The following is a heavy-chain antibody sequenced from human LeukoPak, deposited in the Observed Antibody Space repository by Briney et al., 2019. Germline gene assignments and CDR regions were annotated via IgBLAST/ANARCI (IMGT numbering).Heavy chain of an antibody. D-gene: IGHD6-13*01. CDR1: GFTFSSYW. CDR2: IKQDGSEK. Sequence: PGGSLRLSCAASGFTFSSYWMSWVRQAPGKGLEWVANIKQDGSEKYYVDSVKGRFTISRDNAKNSLYLQMNSLRAEDTAVYYCARDIAAAGTELFDYWGQGTLVTVSS. J-gene: IGHJ4*02. V-gene: IGHV3-7*03. CDR3: ARDIAAAGTELFDY.